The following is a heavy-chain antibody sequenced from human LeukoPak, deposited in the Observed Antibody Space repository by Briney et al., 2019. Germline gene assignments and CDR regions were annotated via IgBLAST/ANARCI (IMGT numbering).Heavy chain of an antibody. CDR1: GFTLSTSA. J-gene: IGHJ4*02. CDR2: ISGSGAST. V-gene: IGHV3-23*01. D-gene: IGHD1-26*01. Sequence: GGSLRLSCLTSGFTLSTSAMSWVRQAPGKGLEWISGISGSGASTYYADSVKGRFTISRDDSRNTLYLQMNSLRGDDTAVYYCAKDVGKWESLHFFDYWGQGTLVTVSS. CDR3: AKDVGKWESLHFFDY.